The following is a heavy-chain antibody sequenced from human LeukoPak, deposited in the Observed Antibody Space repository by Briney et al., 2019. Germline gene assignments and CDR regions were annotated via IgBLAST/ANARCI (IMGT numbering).Heavy chain of an antibody. D-gene: IGHD2-2*01. Sequence: GGSLRLSCAAFGVTVSSQYMSWVRQAPGKGLEWVSVIYPDGTTYYADSVKGRFTIFRDNSENTLSLQMNRLRDEDTALYYCACSTSKKDFDYWGPGTMVTVSS. J-gene: IGHJ4*02. CDR2: IYPDGTT. V-gene: IGHV3-66*02. CDR3: ACSTSKKDFDY. CDR1: GVTVSSQY.